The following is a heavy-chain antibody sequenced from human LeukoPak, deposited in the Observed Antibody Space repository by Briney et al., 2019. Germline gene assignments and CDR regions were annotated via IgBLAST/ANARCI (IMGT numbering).Heavy chain of an antibody. Sequence: ASVKVSCKASGYTFTSYGISWVRQAPEQGLEWMGWISAYNGNTNYAQKLQGRVTMTTDTSTSTAYMELRSLRSDDTAVYYCASEKDPYYDILTGPEPLDYWGQGTLVTVSS. D-gene: IGHD3-9*01. CDR3: ASEKDPYYDILTGPEPLDY. V-gene: IGHV1-18*01. CDR2: ISAYNGNT. J-gene: IGHJ4*02. CDR1: GYTFTSYG.